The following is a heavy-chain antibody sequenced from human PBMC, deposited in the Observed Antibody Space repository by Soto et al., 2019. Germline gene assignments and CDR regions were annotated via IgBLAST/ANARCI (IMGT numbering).Heavy chain of an antibody. CDR1: GYSFTSYH. V-gene: IGHV5-51*01. D-gene: IGHD2-21*02. CDR3: ARRSYCDGDCTRRPYDYYGMDV. J-gene: IGHJ6*02. CDR2: IYPGDSET. Sequence: EVQLVQSGAEVKKPGESLKISCKGSGYSFTSYHIVGLRQMPGKGLEWMGIIYPGDSETRYSPSLQGQVTMSADKSTITAYLQWSSLKASDTAMYYCARRSYCDGDCTRRPYDYYGMDVWGQGTTVTVSS.